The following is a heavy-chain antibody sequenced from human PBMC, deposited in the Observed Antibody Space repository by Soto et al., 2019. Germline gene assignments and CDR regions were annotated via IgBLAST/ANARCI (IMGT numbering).Heavy chain of an antibody. CDR3: ARELGIVHRPDAFAI. Sequence: ASVKVSCKASGGTFSSYAISWVRQAPGQGLEWMGGIIPIFGTANYAQKFQGRVTITADESTSTAYMELSSLRSEDTAVYYCARELGIVHRPDAFAISSQGTMVTVSS. V-gene: IGHV1-69*13. D-gene: IGHD1-26*01. J-gene: IGHJ3*02. CDR1: GGTFSSYA. CDR2: IIPIFGTA.